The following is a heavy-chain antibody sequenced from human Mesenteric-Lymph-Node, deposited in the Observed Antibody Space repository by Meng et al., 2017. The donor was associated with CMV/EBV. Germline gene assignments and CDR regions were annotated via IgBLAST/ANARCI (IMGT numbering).Heavy chain of an antibody. CDR3: ARDIPGGHYYYGMDV. CDR2: IIPIFGPA. V-gene: IGHV1-69*05. J-gene: IGHJ6*02. CDR1: GGTFSSYA. Sequence: SVKVSCKASGGTFSSYAISWVRQAPGQGLEWMGGIIPIFGPANYAQKFQGRLTITTDESTSTAYMELSSLRSEDTAVYYCARDIPGGHYYYGMDVWGQGTTVTVSS. D-gene: IGHD2-2*02.